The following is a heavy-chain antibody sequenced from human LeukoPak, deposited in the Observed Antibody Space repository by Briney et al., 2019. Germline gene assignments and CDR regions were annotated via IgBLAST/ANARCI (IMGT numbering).Heavy chain of an antibody. Sequence: ASVKVSCKASGYTFTSYYMHWVRQAPGQGLEWMGWINTNTGNPTYAQGFTGRFVFSLDTSVSTAYLQISSLKAEDTAVYYCARDQRFLEWLSYYYYGMDVWGQGTTVTVSS. D-gene: IGHD3-3*01. CDR2: INTNTGNP. J-gene: IGHJ6*02. V-gene: IGHV7-4-1*02. CDR1: GYTFTSYY. CDR3: ARDQRFLEWLSYYYYGMDV.